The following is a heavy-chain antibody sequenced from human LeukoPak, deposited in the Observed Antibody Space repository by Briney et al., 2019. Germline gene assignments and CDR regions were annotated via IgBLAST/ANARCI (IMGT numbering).Heavy chain of an antibody. CDR2: IYYSGST. D-gene: IGHD3-16*01. Sequence: SETLSLTCTVSGGSISGSSYYWGWIRQPPGKGLEWIGSIYYSGSTYYNPSLKSRVTISVDTSKNQFSLKLNSVTATDTAVYYCARRYGPWGQGTLVTVSS. V-gene: IGHV4-39*01. J-gene: IGHJ4*02. CDR3: ARRYGP. CDR1: GGSISGSSYY.